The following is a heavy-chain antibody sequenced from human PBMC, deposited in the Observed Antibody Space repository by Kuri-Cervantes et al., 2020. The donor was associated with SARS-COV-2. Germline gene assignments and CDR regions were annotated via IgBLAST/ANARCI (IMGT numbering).Heavy chain of an antibody. CDR2: ISSTGNTI. J-gene: IGHJ3*02. V-gene: IGHV3-48*01. D-gene: IGHD4-17*01. Sequence: GGSLRLSCAASGFTFSSYWMNWVRQTPGKGLEWVSYISSTGNTIYYADSVKGRFTISRDNAKNSPYLQMNSLRAEDTAVYYCARDQTGDSAVGAAFDIWGQGTMVTVSS. CDR3: ARDQTGDSAVGAAFDI. CDR1: GFTFSSYW.